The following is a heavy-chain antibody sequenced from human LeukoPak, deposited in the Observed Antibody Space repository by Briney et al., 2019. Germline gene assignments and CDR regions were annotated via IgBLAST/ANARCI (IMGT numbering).Heavy chain of an antibody. Sequence: QPGGSLRLSCAPPGFTFSSYAMSWVRQAPGKGLEWVSGISGSGDNTYYADSVKGRFTISRDNSKNTLYLQMNSLRADDTAVYYCAKGGLVHRFDPWGQGTLVTVSS. V-gene: IGHV3-23*01. CDR1: GFTFSSYA. J-gene: IGHJ5*02. CDR3: AKGGLVHRFDP. CDR2: ISGSGDNT.